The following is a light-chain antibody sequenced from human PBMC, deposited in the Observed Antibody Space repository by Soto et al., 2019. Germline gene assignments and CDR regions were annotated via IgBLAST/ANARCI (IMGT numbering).Light chain of an antibody. J-gene: IGLJ1*01. CDR2: EVI. Sequence: QSVLTPIASASASPGQSFTISCTGTSIDVCGYNYVSWYQQHPGKAPKLMIYEVIKRPSGVPDRFSGYKYGNTASLTVSGLQAEDEADYYCSSYAGSNNFVFGTGTKVNVL. CDR1: SIDVCGYNY. V-gene: IGLV2-8*01. CDR3: SSYAGSNNFV.